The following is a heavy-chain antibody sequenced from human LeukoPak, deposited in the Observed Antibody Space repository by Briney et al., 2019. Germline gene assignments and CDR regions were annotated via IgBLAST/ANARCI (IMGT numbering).Heavy chain of an antibody. CDR2: IYYSGST. CDR1: GGSISSYY. Sequence: PSETLSLTCTVSGGSISSYYWSWIRQPPGKGLEWIGYIYYSGSTNYNPSLKSRVTISVDTSKNQFSLKLSSVTAADTAVYYCARATVTTGYYYYYYGMDVWGQGTTVTASS. CDR3: ARATVTTGYYYYYYGMDV. J-gene: IGHJ6*02. V-gene: IGHV4-59*01. D-gene: IGHD4-11*01.